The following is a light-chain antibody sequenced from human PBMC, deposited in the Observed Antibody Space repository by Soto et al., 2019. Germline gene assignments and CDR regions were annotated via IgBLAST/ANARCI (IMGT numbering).Light chain of an antibody. J-gene: IGKJ1*01. CDR2: GAS. Sequence: EIVLTQSPGTLSLSPGERATLSCRASQSVSNSYLAWYQQKPGQAPRLLIYGASSRATGIPDRFSGSGSGTEFALTISRLEPEDFAVYHCQQYGGSPWTFGQGTKVEI. CDR3: QQYGGSPWT. V-gene: IGKV3-20*01. CDR1: QSVSNSY.